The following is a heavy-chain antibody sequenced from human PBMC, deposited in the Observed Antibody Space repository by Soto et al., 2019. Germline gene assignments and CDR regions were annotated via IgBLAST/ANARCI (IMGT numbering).Heavy chain of an antibody. CDR3: ARDQDYDYIWGSYRPVAFDI. D-gene: IGHD3-16*02. CDR2: ISAYNGNT. Sequence: QIQLVQSGAEVKKPGASGKVSCKASGYTFTSYGISWVRQAPGQGLEWMGWISAYNGNTNYAQKLQGRVTMTTDTSTSTAYMELRSLRSDDTVVYYCARDQDYDYIWGSYRPVAFDIWGQGTMVTVSS. CDR1: GYTFTSYG. V-gene: IGHV1-18*01. J-gene: IGHJ3*02.